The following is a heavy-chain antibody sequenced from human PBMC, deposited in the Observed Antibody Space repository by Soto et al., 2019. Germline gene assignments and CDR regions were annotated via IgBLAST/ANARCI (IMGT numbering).Heavy chain of an antibody. CDR3: AREKTTVTTDFDY. CDR2: IIPILGIA. V-gene: IGHV1-69*08. Sequence: QVQLVQSGAEVKKPGSSVKVSCKASGGTFSSYTISWVRQALGQGLEWMGRIIPILGIADYAQKFQGRVTITADKSTSTAYMELSSLTSEDTAVYYCAREKTTVTTDFDYWGQGTLVTVSS. J-gene: IGHJ4*02. CDR1: GGTFSSYT. D-gene: IGHD4-17*01.